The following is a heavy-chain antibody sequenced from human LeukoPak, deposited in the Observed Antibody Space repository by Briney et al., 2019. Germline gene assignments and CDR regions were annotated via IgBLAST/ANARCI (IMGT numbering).Heavy chain of an antibody. V-gene: IGHV3-23*01. J-gene: IGHJ6*02. D-gene: IGHD6-19*01. CDR1: EFTFSSSA. CDR2: ISNNGGYT. CDR3: AREGAVAGTGYYYGMDV. Sequence: GGSLRLSCAASEFTFSSSAMSWVHQAPGKGLEWVSAISNNGGYTYYADSVKGRFTISRDNSKNTLYLQMNSLRAEDTAVYYCAREGAVAGTGYYYGMDVWGQGTTVTVSS.